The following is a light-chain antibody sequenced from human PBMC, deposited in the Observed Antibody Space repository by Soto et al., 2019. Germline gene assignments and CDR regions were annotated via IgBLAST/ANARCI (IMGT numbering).Light chain of an antibody. V-gene: IGLV2-14*01. Sequence: QSVLTQPASVSGSPGQSITISCTGTSSDVGGYNYVSWYQQHPGKAPKLMIYDVSNRPSGVSNRSSGSKSGNTASLTISGLQADDADDYYCSYTTSSSPLVFGGGTKLTVL. J-gene: IGLJ2*01. CDR2: DVS. CDR3: SYTTSSSPLV. CDR1: SSDVGGYNY.